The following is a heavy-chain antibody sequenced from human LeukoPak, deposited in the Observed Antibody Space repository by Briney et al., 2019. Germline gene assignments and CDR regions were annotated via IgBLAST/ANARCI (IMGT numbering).Heavy chain of an antibody. V-gene: IGHV4-31*03. CDR3: ARGFGDWGLSWFDP. D-gene: IGHD3-10*01. CDR2: IYYSGST. Sequence: PSETLSLTCSVSGGSISSGYYYWSWIRQHPGKGLEWNGYIYYSGSTFYNPSLKSRVSMSVDTSKNQFSLKLNSVTAADTAVYYCARGFGDWGLSWFDPWGQGTLVTVSS. J-gene: IGHJ5*02. CDR1: GGSISSGYYY.